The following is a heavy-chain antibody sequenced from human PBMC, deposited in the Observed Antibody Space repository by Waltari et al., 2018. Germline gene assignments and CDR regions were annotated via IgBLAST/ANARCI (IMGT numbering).Heavy chain of an antibody. CDR2: IYPGDSDT. CDR1: GYSFTSYW. J-gene: IGHJ5*02. V-gene: IGHV5-51*03. CDR3: ARYTVTPSTNWFDP. D-gene: IGHD4-17*01. Sequence: EVQLVQSGAEVKKPGESLKTSCTGSGYSFTSYWNGWVRQVPGKGLEWMGIIYPGDSDTRCSPSFQGQVTISADKSISTAYLQWSSLKASDTAMYYCARYTVTPSTNWFDPWGQGTLVTVSS.